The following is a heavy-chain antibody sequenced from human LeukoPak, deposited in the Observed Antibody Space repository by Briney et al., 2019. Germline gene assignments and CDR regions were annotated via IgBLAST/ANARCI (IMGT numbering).Heavy chain of an antibody. CDR2: VKSKTDGGTT. V-gene: IGHV3-15*01. D-gene: IGHD4-23*01. CDR3: ATSGRRWDYFDF. Sequence: GGSLRLSCAASGFTFNNAWMSWVRQAPGKGLEWVGRVKSKTDGGTTDYAAPVKGRFTISRGDSKNTLYLQINSLKIEDTAVYRCATSGRRWDYFDFWGQGALVTVSS. CDR1: GFTFNNAW. J-gene: IGHJ4*02.